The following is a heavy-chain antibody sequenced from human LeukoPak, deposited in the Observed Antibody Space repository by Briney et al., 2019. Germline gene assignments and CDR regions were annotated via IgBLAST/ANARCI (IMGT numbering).Heavy chain of an antibody. Sequence: MSGGSLRLSCTASGFTFSSYSMNWVRQAPGKGLEWVSSISSSSTYIYYADSLKGRFTISRDNSKNTLYLQMNSLRAEDTAVYYCAKASIFGDTKHFQHWGQGTLVTVSS. D-gene: IGHD3-3*01. CDR2: ISSSSTYI. CDR3: AKASIFGDTKHFQH. V-gene: IGHV3-21*04. J-gene: IGHJ1*01. CDR1: GFTFSSYS.